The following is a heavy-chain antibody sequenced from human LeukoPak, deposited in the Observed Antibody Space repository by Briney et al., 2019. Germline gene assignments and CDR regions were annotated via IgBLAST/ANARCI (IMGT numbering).Heavy chain of an antibody. V-gene: IGHV1-18*01. CDR3: ARSPTYYDILTGYSIGDY. D-gene: IGHD3-9*01. CDR2: ISAYNGNT. J-gene: IGHJ4*02. CDR1: GYTFTSYG. Sequence: ASVKVSCKASGYTFTSYGISWVRQAPGQGLEWMGWISAYNGNTNHAQKLQGRVTMTTDTSTSTAYMELRSLRSDDTAVYYCARSPTYYDILTGYSIGDYWGQGTLVTVSS.